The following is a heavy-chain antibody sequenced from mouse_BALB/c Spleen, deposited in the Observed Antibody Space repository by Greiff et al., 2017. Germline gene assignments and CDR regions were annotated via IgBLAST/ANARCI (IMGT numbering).Heavy chain of an antibody. J-gene: IGHJ3*01. D-gene: IGHD2-2*01. CDR2: INPSNGGT. CDR1: GYTFTSYY. Sequence: QVQLQQSGAELVKPGASVKLSCKASGYTFTSYYMYWVKQRPGQGLEWIGEINPSNGGTNFNEKFKSKATLTVDKSSSTAYMELRSLTSEDTAVYYCARGGYYGYDWFAYWGQGTLVTVSA. V-gene: IGHV1-53*01. CDR3: ARGGYYGYDWFAY.